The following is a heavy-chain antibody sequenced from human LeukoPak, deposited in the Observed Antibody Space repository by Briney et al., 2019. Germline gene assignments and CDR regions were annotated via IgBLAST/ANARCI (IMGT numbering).Heavy chain of an antibody. CDR2: INQDGREK. V-gene: IGHV3-7*04. CDR3: ARGVNWYDC. Sequence: GGSLRLSCAASGFTFSSYWMTWVRQAPGKGLEWVANINQDGREKYCVDSVKGRLSISRDNAKNSLYLQMNSPRAEDTAVYYCARGVNWYDCWGQGTLVTVSS. D-gene: IGHD2-15*01. J-gene: IGHJ4*02. CDR1: GFTFSSYW.